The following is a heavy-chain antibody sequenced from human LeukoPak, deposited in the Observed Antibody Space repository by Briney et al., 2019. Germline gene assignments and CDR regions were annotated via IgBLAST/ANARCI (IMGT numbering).Heavy chain of an antibody. Sequence: PGGSLRLSCAASGFTFSSYGMHWVRQAPGKGLEWVAFIRYDGSNKYYADSVRGRFTISRDNSKNTLYLQMNSLRAEDTAVYYCAKAVLLWFGELLFPNGMDVWGQGTTVTVSS. CDR2: IRYDGSNK. J-gene: IGHJ6*02. V-gene: IGHV3-30*02. CDR1: GFTFSSYG. CDR3: AKAVLLWFGELLFPNGMDV. D-gene: IGHD3-10*01.